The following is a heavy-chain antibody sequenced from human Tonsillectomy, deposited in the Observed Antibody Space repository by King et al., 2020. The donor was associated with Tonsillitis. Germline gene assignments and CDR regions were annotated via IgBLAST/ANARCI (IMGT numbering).Heavy chain of an antibody. CDR3: ARSSGYDAPVY. CDR1: GFTFSSYS. CDR2: IYGDSTHT. V-gene: IGHV3-21*01. J-gene: IGHJ4*02. D-gene: IGHD5-12*01. Sequence: VQLVESGGGLVKPGGSLRLSCAASGFTFSSYSMNWVRQAPGKGLEWVSSIYGDSTHTYYADSVKGRFTISRDNTRNSLYLQMNSLRVEDTAVYYCARSSGYDAPVYWGQGTLVTVSS.